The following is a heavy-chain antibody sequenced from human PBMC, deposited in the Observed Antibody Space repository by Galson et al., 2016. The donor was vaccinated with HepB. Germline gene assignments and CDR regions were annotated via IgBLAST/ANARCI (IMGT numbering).Heavy chain of an antibody. Sequence: QSGAEVKKPGESLRISCKGSGYSFTSYWISWVRQVPGKGLEWMGRIDPSDSYTNYSPSFQGHVTISADKSISTAYLQWSSLKASDTAMYYCAGGHYGSGSFYLFDYWGQGTLVTVSS. D-gene: IGHD3-10*01. CDR2: IDPSDSYT. CDR1: GYSFTSYW. V-gene: IGHV5-10-1*01. J-gene: IGHJ4*02. CDR3: AGGHYGSGSFYLFDY.